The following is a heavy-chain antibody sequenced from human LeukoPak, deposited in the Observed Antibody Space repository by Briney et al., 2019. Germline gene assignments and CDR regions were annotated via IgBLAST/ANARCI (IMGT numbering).Heavy chain of an antibody. V-gene: IGHV3-48*03. CDR2: ITGSGDTI. CDR1: GFTFSNNE. J-gene: IGHJ4*02. CDR3: AREVAGTGTIEFDY. D-gene: IGHD6-19*01. Sequence: PGGSLRLSCATSGFTFSNNEMNWVRQAPGKGLEWIAYITGSGDTIFYADSVKGRFTISRDNAKNSVFLQMNNLGAEDTAVYYCAREVAGTGTIEFDYWGQGTRVSVSS.